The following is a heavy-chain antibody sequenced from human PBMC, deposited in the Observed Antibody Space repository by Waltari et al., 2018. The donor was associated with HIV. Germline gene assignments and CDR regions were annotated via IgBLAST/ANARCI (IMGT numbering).Heavy chain of an antibody. D-gene: IGHD3-10*01. Sequence: EVRLVESGGGLVQPGGSLRLSCVASGFPFDNYWMSWVRQAPGKGLEWVANIKFDGDEKNYVDSVKGRFTISRDDGKNSLYLQMNSLRAEDTAVYYCTRLNYHFDFWGRGTLVAVSS. CDR2: IKFDGDEK. J-gene: IGHJ4*02. CDR3: TRLNYHFDF. V-gene: IGHV3-7*01. CDR1: GFPFDNYW.